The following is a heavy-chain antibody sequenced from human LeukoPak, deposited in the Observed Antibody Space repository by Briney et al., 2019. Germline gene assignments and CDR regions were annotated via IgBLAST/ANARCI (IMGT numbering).Heavy chain of an antibody. CDR2: ISGSGGST. D-gene: IGHD5-18*01. J-gene: IGHJ4*02. CDR1: GFTFRDYG. V-gene: IGHV3-23*01. Sequence: GGSLRLSCAASGFTFRDYGMSWVRQAPGKGLEWVSVISGSGGSTSYADSVKGRFAISRDNSMNTLYLQMNSLRAEDTAVYYCAKDDRIQTRRYSYNYWGQGTLVTVSS. CDR3: AKDDRIQTRRYSYNY.